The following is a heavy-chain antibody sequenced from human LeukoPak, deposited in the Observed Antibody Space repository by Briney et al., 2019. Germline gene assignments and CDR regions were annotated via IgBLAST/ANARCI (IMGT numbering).Heavy chain of an antibody. CDR1: GGSISSYY. V-gene: IGHV4-4*09. J-gene: IGHJ4*02. D-gene: IGHD6-6*01. CDR2: IYTSGST. Sequence: SETLSLTCTVSGGSISSYYWSWIRQPPGKGLEWIGYIYTSGSTNYNPSLKSRVTISVDTSKNQFSLKLSSVTAADTAVYYCARHPSYSSSSNDYWGQGTLGTVSS. CDR3: ARHPSYSSSSNDY.